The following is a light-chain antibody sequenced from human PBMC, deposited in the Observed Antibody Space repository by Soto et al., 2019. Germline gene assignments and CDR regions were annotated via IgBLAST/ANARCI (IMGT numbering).Light chain of an antibody. CDR2: DVT. V-gene: IGLV2-8*01. CDR3: SSYAGNSNYV. CDR1: SSDVGAYKF. Sequence: ALTQPPSASGSPGQSVTISCTGTSSDVGAYKFVSWYQQNPGKAPKLIIYDVTKRPTGVPDRFSGSKSGNTASLTVSGLQAEDEADYYCSSYAGNSNYVFGSGTKVTVL. J-gene: IGLJ1*01.